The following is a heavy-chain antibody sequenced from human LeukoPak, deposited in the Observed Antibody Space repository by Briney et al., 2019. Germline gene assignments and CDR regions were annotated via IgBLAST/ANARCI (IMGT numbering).Heavy chain of an antibody. D-gene: IGHD4-17*01. CDR3: ARDDTYGIFVNVDY. V-gene: IGHV1-18*01. CDR2: ISTSTGDT. J-gene: IGHJ4*02. Sequence: ASVKVSCKTSGYSFILYGISWVRQAPGQGPEWMGWISTSTGDTKYTQKFQGRVTLTTDTSTSTAYMELSSLRSDDTAVYYCARDDTYGIFVNVDYGGQGTLVTVSS. CDR1: GYSFILYG.